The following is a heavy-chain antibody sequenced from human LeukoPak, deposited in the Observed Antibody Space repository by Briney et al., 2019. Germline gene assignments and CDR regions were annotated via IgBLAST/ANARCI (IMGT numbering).Heavy chain of an antibody. V-gene: IGHV5-10-1*01. CDR1: GYSFTSHW. D-gene: IGHD6-6*01. CDR2: VDPSDSWT. Sequence: GESLRISCKGSGYSFTSHWIIWLRQMPGKGLEWMGRVDPSDSWTNYSPSSQGHVTISFEKSINTVYLQWSSLRASDTAIYFCARHYQPASPLDYWGQGAPVTVSS. CDR3: ARHYQPASPLDY. J-gene: IGHJ4*02.